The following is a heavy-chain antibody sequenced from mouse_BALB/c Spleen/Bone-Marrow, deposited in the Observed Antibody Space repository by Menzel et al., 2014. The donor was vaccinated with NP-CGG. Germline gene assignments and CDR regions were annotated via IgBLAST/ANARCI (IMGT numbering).Heavy chain of an antibody. Sequence: VLLLLSGLVLVMPGASVKISCKASGYAFSSSWMNWVKQRPGQGLEWIGRIYPGDGDTYYNGKFKGKATLTADKSSSTAYMQLSSLTSGDSAVYFCARWDYGSSPNYWGQGTTLTVSS. J-gene: IGHJ2*01. CDR2: IYPGDGDT. V-gene: IGHV1-82*01. CDR3: ARWDYGSSPNY. CDR1: GYAFSSSW. D-gene: IGHD1-1*01.